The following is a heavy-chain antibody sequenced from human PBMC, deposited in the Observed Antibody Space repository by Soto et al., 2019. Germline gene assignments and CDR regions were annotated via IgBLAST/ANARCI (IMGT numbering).Heavy chain of an antibody. CDR1: GFTFGDYA. Sequence: EVQLVESGGGLVQPGRSLGLSCTASGFTFGDYAMTWFRQAPGKGLEWVGFISSKRYGGTAEYATSVKGRFTISRDDSKIIAYLQMNSLKTEDTAVYFCSRLPPSKYRDSPFDPWGQGTLVIVSS. CDR2: ISSKRYGGTA. D-gene: IGHD5-12*01. CDR3: SRLPPSKYRDSPFDP. J-gene: IGHJ5*02. V-gene: IGHV3-49*03.